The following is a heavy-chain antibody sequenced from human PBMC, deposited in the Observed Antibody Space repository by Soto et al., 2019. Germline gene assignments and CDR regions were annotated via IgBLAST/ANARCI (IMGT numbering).Heavy chain of an antibody. CDR3: ARPNSVTGWNWFDP. Sequence: GESLKISCKTSGYNFTNHWIAWVRQMPGKGLEWMGSIYPGDSDTRYSPSFQGQVTISVDKSLSIAYLQWSSVKASDTAMYFCARPNSVTGWNWFDPWGKGTLVTVSS. V-gene: IGHV5-51*01. J-gene: IGHJ5*02. CDR1: GYNFTNHW. D-gene: IGHD2-21*02. CDR2: IYPGDSDT.